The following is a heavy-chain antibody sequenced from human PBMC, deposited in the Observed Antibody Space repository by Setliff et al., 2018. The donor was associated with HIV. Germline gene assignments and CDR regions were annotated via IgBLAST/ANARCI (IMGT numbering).Heavy chain of an antibody. CDR3: ARVLSTSWARGWFDP. CDR1: GYSISSGYY. Sequence: SETLSLTCAVSGYSISSGYYWGWVRQPPGKGLEWIGHIYQSGSTYYNPSLNSRVTISGDTSEDQFSLKLNSVTAADTAVYYCARVLSTSWARGWFDPWGQGTTVTVSS. CDR2: IYQSGST. V-gene: IGHV4-38-2*01. J-gene: IGHJ5*01. D-gene: IGHD6-13*01.